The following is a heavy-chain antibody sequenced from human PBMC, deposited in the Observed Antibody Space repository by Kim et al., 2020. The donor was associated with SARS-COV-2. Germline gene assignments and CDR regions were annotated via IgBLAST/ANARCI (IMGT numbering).Heavy chain of an antibody. CDR2: IYYSGST. Sequence: SETLSLTCTVSGGSISSSSYYWGWIRQPPGKGLEWIGSIYYSGSTYYNPSLKSRVTISVDTSKNQFSLKLSSVTAADTAVYYCARLLRGVPFGYFDYWG. D-gene: IGHD3-10*01. V-gene: IGHV4-39*01. CDR1: GGSISSSSYY. J-gene: IGHJ4*03. CDR3: ARLLRGVPFGYFDY.